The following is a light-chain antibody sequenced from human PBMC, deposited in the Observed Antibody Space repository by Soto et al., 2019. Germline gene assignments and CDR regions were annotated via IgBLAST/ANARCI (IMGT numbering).Light chain of an antibody. CDR1: SSDVGGYDY. Sequence: QSALTQPASVSGSPGQSITISCTGTSSDVGGYDYVSWYQQHPGKAPKLMIYEVTNRPSGVSNRFSGSKSANTASLTISGLQAEDEADYYCNSYTSSSTHVLFGGGTKVTVL. CDR2: EVT. V-gene: IGLV2-14*01. J-gene: IGLJ2*01. CDR3: NSYTSSSTHVL.